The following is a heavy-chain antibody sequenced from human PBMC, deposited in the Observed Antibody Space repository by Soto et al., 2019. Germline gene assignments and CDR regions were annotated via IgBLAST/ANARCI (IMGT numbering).Heavy chain of an antibody. Sequence: GEPVKISGKGIGYNFGGYWVGWGRQMPGKGLELMGIIYPSDSDTRYRPSFQGQATISADKSISSAYLQWSSLRASDTAMYYCARGGVSTRTFDYWGQGTPVTVSS. CDR1: GYNFGGYW. CDR2: IYPSDSDT. D-gene: IGHD3-3*01. V-gene: IGHV5-51*01. CDR3: ARGGVSTRTFDY. J-gene: IGHJ4*02.